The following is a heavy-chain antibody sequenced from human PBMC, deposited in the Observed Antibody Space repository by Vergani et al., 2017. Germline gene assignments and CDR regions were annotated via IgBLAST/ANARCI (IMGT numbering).Heavy chain of an antibody. CDR1: GFTSAGYA. CDR2: ISWNSNSI. J-gene: IGHJ5*02. V-gene: IGHV3-9*02. CDR3: AKDLGTSSGGGWFDP. Sequence: EVQLEESGGGLVLPGRSLRLSCVASGFTSAGYAMHWVRQAPGKGLEWVSGISWNSNSIGYAGSVKGRFTISRDNAKNSLYLQMNSLRAEDTALYYCAKDLGTSSGGGWFDPWGQGTRVTVSS. D-gene: IGHD6-6*01.